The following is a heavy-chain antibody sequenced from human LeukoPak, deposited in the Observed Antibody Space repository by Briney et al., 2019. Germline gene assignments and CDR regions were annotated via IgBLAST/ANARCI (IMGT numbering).Heavy chain of an antibody. CDR2: IYSGGST. Sequence: GGSLRLSCAASGFTVSSNYMSWVRQAPGKGLEWVSVIYSGGSTYYADSVKGRFTISRDNSKNTLYLQMNSLRAEDTAVYYCASGTMVRGVASGFDPWGQGTLVTVSS. CDR3: ASGTMVRGVASGFDP. D-gene: IGHD3-10*01. CDR1: GFTVSSNY. J-gene: IGHJ5*02. V-gene: IGHV3-66*01.